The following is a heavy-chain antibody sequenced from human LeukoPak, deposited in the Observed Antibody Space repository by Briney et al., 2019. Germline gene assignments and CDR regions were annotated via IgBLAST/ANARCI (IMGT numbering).Heavy chain of an antibody. CDR3: AREWPYGDYGFEC. J-gene: IGHJ4*02. Sequence: ASVKVSCKASGYTFTGYYMHWVRQAPGQGLEWMGWINPNSGGTNYAQKFQGRVTMTRDTSISTAYMELSRLRADDTAVYYCAREWPYGDYGFECWGQGTLVTVAS. CDR1: GYTFTGYY. V-gene: IGHV1-2*02. D-gene: IGHD4-17*01. CDR2: INPNSGGT.